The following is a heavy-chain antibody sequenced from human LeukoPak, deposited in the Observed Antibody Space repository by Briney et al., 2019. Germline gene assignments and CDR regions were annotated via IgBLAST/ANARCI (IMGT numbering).Heavy chain of an antibody. CDR1: GSTFSNYA. J-gene: IGHJ4*02. V-gene: IGHV3-23*01. CDR2: ISGSGGST. CDR3: AKDGEYCSSTSCSLDY. D-gene: IGHD2-2*01. Sequence: GGSLRLSCAASGSTFSNYAMSWVRQAPGKGLEWVSAISGSGGSTYYADSVKGRFTISRDNSKNTLYLQMNSLRAEDTAVYYCAKDGEYCSSTSCSLDYWGQGTLVTVPS.